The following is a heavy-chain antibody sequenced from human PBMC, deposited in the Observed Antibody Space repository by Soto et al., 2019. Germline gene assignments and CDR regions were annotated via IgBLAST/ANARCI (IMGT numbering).Heavy chain of an antibody. CDR1: GFTFSSYG. Sequence: QVQLVESGGGVVQPGRSLRLSCAASGFTFSSYGMHWVRQAPGKGLEWVAVISYDGSNKYYADSVKGRYTISRDNSKNTLYLQMNSLRAEDTAVYYCAKMAKEQWLTGWFDYWGQGTLVTVSS. CDR2: ISYDGSNK. V-gene: IGHV3-30*18. J-gene: IGHJ4*02. D-gene: IGHD6-19*01. CDR3: AKMAKEQWLTGWFDY.